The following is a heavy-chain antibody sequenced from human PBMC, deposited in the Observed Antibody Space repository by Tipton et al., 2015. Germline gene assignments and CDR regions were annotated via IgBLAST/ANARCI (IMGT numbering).Heavy chain of an antibody. CDR1: GHPLTAFS. CDR3: ARARGRHGGLFDS. J-gene: IGHJ4*02. Sequence: QLVQSGAEVKKPGASVKVSCKVSGHPLTAFSMHWVRQAPGKGLEWMGGFDPEEGKTMFAQKSQGRVTLTEDTSTDTAYMEVNSLRSEDTAVYYCARARGRHGGLFDSWGQGILVTVSS. CDR2: FDPEEGKT. D-gene: IGHD4-23*01. V-gene: IGHV1-24*01.